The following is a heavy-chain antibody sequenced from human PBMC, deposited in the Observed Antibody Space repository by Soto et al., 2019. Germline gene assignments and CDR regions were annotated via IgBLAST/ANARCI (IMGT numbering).Heavy chain of an antibody. Sequence: PPETLSLTSNVPGGSISNYYWTSVLQSPEKGVEWIGYMYYNGNINYNPSVKSRFTISIDASKNQFSLTLKSVTAADTAVYFCASGRYCLTGRCFPNWFGSWGQGALVTVSS. D-gene: IGHD7-27*01. CDR1: GGSISNYY. CDR3: ASGRYCLTGRCFPNWFGS. J-gene: IGHJ5*01. V-gene: IGHV4-59*08. CDR2: MYYNGNI.